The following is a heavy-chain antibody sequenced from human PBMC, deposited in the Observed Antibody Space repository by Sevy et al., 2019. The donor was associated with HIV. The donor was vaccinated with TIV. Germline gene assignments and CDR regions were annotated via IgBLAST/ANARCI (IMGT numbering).Heavy chain of an antibody. CDR1: GFTFDDYA. J-gene: IGHJ4*02. CDR3: AKDIGYYYDSSGYSEW. CDR2: ISWNSGSI. Sequence: GGSLRLSCAASGFTFDDYAMHWVRQAPGKGLEWVSGISWNSGSIGYADSVKGRFIISRDNAKNSLYLQMNSLRAEDTALYYCAKDIGYYYDSSGYSEWGGQGTLVTVSS. D-gene: IGHD3-22*01. V-gene: IGHV3-9*01.